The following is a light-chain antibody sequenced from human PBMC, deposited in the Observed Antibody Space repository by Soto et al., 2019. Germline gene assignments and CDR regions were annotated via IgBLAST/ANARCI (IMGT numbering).Light chain of an antibody. CDR2: DAF. CDR1: ETIRNL. J-gene: IGKJ5*01. V-gene: IGKV3-11*01. CDR3: QQRHNWPIT. Sequence: EIVLTQCPGTLSWAPVERATLSCMASETIRNLLAWYQQRPGQAPRLLIYDAFSRAPGIPARFSGGGSGTDFTLTISSLEPEDFGVYYCQQRHNWPITVGQGTRLEIK.